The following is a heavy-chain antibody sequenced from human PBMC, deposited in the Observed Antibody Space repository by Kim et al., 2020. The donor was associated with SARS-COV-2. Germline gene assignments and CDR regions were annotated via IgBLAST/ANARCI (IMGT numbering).Heavy chain of an antibody. Sequence: SETLSLTCTVSGGSIISSNFYWGWIRQSPGKCLEWIGSVYYTGKTYYNESLKIRVTISVDTSINHFSLRLSSVTASETAVYYCARHSDHFGSGIIDYWCQEYPVTVST. CDR1: GGSIISSNFY. D-gene: IGHD3-3*01. J-gene: IGHJ4*02. CDR3: ARHSDHFGSGIIDY. CDR2: VYYTGKT. V-gene: IGHV4-39*01.